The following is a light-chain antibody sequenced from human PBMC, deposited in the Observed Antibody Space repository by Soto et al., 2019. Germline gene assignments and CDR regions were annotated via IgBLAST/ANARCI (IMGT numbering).Light chain of an antibody. V-gene: IGKV1-39*01. CDR3: PWT. Sequence: DIQMTQSPSSLSTSVGDRVTITCRTSQSISNYLNWYQQKPGKVPKLLIYAASRLQSGVPSRFSASGSGTDFTLTISSLQPEDFATYITPWTFGQGTKVEIK. CDR1: QSISNY. CDR2: AAS. J-gene: IGKJ1*01.